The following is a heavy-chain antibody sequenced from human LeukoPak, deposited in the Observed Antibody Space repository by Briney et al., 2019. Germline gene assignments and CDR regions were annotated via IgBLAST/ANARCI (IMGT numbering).Heavy chain of an antibody. CDR1: GFTFSTYA. J-gene: IGHJ4*02. CDR2: ISTNGDTT. Sequence: PGGSLRLSCAASGFTFSTYAMHWVRQAPGKGLEYLSTISTNGDTTDYAKSVKGRFTISRDNAKNSLYLQMNSLRAEDTAVYYCARDKRDTAMVPFDYWGQGTLVTVSS. CDR3: ARDKRDTAMVPFDY. D-gene: IGHD5-18*01. V-gene: IGHV3-64*04.